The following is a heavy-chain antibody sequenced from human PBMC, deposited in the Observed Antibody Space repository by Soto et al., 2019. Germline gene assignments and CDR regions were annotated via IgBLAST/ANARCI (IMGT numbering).Heavy chain of an antibody. D-gene: IGHD3-9*01. CDR2: IIPIFGTA. V-gene: IGHV1-69*13. J-gene: IGHJ6*02. CDR1: GGTFSSYA. Sequence: ASVKVSCKASGGTFSSYAISWVRQAPGQGLEWMGGIIPIFGTANYAQKFQGRVTITADESTSTAYMELSSLRSEDTAMYYCARGGRPYDILTGLYYHYYGMDVWGQGTTVTVSS. CDR3: ARGGRPYDILTGLYYHYYGMDV.